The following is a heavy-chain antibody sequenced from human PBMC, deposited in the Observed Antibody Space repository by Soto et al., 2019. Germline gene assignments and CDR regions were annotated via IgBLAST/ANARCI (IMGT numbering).Heavy chain of an antibody. Sequence: QVQLVESGGGVVQPGRSLRLSCAASGFTFSSYGMHWVRQAPGKGLEWVAVISYDGSNKYYADSVKGRFTISRDNSKNTLYLEMNSLRAEDTAVYYCAKGGERRHNTREALWFGELFPYWGQGTLVTVSS. CDR3: AKGGERRHNTREALWFGELFPY. V-gene: IGHV3-30*18. D-gene: IGHD3-10*01. CDR2: ISYDGSNK. J-gene: IGHJ4*02. CDR1: GFTFSSYG.